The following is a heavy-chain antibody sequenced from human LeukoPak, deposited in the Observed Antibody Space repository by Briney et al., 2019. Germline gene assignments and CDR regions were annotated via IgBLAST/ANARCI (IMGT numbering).Heavy chain of an antibody. Sequence: SETLSLTCAVYGGSFSGYYWSWIRQPPGKGLEWIGEINHSGSTNYNPSLKSRVTISVDTSKNQFSLKLSSVTAADTAVYYCARRTSYCSSTSCYRGGYYYYMDVWGKGTTVTVSS. CDR1: GGSFSGYY. CDR3: ARRTSYCSSTSCYRGGYYYYMDV. J-gene: IGHJ6*03. D-gene: IGHD2-2*02. CDR2: INHSGST. V-gene: IGHV4-34*01.